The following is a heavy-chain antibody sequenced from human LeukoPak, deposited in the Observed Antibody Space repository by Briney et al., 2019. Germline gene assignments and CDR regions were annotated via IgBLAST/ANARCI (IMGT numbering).Heavy chain of an antibody. CDR2: ISYDGSDK. V-gene: IGHV3-30*04. J-gene: IGHJ4*02. CDR3: AKVAKYYYGPETYYFFEQ. D-gene: IGHD3-10*01. Sequence: PGGSLRLSCAASGFTFSSYAMYWVRQAPGKGLEWVAVISYDGSDKFYADSVKGRFTISRDYAKNSLYLQMNSLRVEDTAVYYCAKVAKYYYGPETYYFFEQWGQGTPVTASS. CDR1: GFTFSSYA.